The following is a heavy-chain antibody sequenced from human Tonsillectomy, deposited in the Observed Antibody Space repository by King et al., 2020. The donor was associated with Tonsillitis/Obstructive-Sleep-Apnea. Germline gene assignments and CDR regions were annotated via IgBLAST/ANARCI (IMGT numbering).Heavy chain of an antibody. D-gene: IGHD3-22*01. CDR3: ARALDYYDSREAFDI. J-gene: IGHJ3*02. CDR2: IYYSGST. CDR1: GGSISSYY. Sequence: VQLQESGPGLVKPSETLSLTCTVSGGSISSYYWSWIRQPPGKGLEWIGYIYYSGSTNYNPSLKSRVTISVDTSKNQFSLKLSSVTAADTAVYYCARALDYYDSREAFDIWGQGTMVTVSS. V-gene: IGHV4-59*01.